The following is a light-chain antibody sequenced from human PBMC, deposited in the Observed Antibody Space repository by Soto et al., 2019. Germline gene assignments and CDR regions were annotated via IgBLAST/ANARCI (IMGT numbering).Light chain of an antibody. V-gene: IGKV1-39*01. CDR1: QSIRSY. CDR3: QQSYSTPPWT. J-gene: IGKJ1*01. CDR2: DAS. Sequence: LSASEADKVTITCRPSQSIRSYLNWVQQKPGKAPKLLIYDASSLQTGVPSRFSGSGSGTDFSLTISSLQPEDFATYYCQQSYSTPPWTFGQGTKVDIK.